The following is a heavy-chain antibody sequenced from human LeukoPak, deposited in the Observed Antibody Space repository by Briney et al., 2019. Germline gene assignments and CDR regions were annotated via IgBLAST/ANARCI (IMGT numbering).Heavy chain of an antibody. CDR1: RVSISSNY. CDR2: MHYSGST. J-gene: IGHJ3*02. D-gene: IGHD5-24*01. Sequence: NPSETLSLTCTVSRVSISSNYWGWVRQPPGKGLEWIGYMHYSGSTNYNPSLKSLVTMSVDMSKNQLCLKLSAMTSSDTAVYYCARDNGMATIEGAFDIWGQGTMVSVSS. CDR3: ARDNGMATIEGAFDI. V-gene: IGHV4-59*01.